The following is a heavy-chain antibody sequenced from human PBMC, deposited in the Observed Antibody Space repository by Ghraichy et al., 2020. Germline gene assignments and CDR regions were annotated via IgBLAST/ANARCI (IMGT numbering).Heavy chain of an antibody. CDR2: INSAGHTM. V-gene: IGHV3-48*02. D-gene: IGHD6-19*01. CDR3: ARGGSAWSGLDY. CDR1: GFTFSTYS. J-gene: IGHJ4*02. Sequence: GESLRLSCAAAGFTFSTYSIIWVRQAPGKGLEWVSYINSAGHTMYYAYSVQGRFTVSRDNAKNSLFLQMNSLRDEDTAVYYCARGGSAWSGLDYWGQGTLVTVSS.